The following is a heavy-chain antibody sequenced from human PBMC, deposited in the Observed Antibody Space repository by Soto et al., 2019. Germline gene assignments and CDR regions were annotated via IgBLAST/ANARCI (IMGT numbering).Heavy chain of an antibody. CDR1: GDSVSSNSAA. D-gene: IGHD3-22*01. Sequence: SQTLSLTCAISGDSVSSNSAAWNWIRQSPSRGLEWLGRTYYRSKWYNDYTVSVKSRITINPDTSKNQLSLQLNSVTPEDTAVYYCARDRRYYDSSGYPQNWFDPWGQGTLVTVSS. CDR2: TYYRSKWYN. V-gene: IGHV6-1*01. J-gene: IGHJ5*02. CDR3: ARDRRYYDSSGYPQNWFDP.